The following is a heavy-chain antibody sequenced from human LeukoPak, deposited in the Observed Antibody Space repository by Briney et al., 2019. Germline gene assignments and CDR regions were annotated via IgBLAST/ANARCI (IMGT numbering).Heavy chain of an antibody. CDR1: GYTFTSYD. V-gene: IGHV1-8*01. Sequence: GASVKVPCEASGYTFTSYDINWVRQATGQGLEWMGWMNPNSGNTGHAQKFQGRVTMTRNTSISTAYMELSSLRSEDTAMYYCARGRRMDVWGKGTTVTVSS. J-gene: IGHJ6*04. CDR2: MNPNSGNT. CDR3: ARGRRMDV.